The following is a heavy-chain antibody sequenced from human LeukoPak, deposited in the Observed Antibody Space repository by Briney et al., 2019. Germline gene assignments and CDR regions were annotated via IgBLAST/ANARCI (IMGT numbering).Heavy chain of an antibody. CDR3: ASFRRRWLAIDY. D-gene: IGHD6-19*01. V-gene: IGHV4-61*08. CDR2: IYYSGST. J-gene: IGHJ4*02. CDR1: GGSDTSADYY. Sequence: DPSETLSLTCTVSGGSDTSADYYWSWIRQPPGKGLEWIGDIYYSGSTTYNPSLKRRITISLDTSKNQFSLNLRSVTAADTAVYYCASFRRRWLAIDYWGQGTLVTVSS.